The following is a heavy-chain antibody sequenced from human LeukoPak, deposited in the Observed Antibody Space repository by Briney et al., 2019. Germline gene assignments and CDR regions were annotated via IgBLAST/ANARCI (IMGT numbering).Heavy chain of an antibody. CDR3: ARTGGSSYDFWSGYYLTDYYYYGMDV. D-gene: IGHD3-3*01. V-gene: IGHV1-46*01. CDR2: INPSGGST. J-gene: IGHJ6*02. Sequence: ASVKVSCKASGYTFTSYYMHWVRQAPGQGLEWMGIINPSGGSTSYAQKFQGRVTMTRDTSISTAYMELSRLRSDDTAVYYCARTGGSSYDFWSGYYLTDYYYYGMDVWGQGTTVTVSS. CDR1: GYTFTSYY.